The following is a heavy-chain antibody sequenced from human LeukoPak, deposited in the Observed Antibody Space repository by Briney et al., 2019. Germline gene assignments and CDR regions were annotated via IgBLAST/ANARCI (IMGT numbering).Heavy chain of an antibody. CDR3: ARDLDFDGYYFDY. J-gene: IGHJ4*02. CDR2: IKQDGSEK. Sequence: PGGSLRLSCAASGFTFSSYWMSWVRQAPGKGLEWVANIKQDGSEKFYVDSVKGRFTVSRDNDKNSLYLQMNSLRAEDTAVYYCARDLDFDGYYFDYWGQGTLVTVSS. V-gene: IGHV3-7*05. D-gene: IGHD3-9*01. CDR1: GFTFSSYW.